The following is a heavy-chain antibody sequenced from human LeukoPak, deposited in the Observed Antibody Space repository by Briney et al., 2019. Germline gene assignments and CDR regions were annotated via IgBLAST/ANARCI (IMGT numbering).Heavy chain of an antibody. Sequence: GGSLRLSCAASGFTVRDFWMAWFRQAPGKGLEWVAHIREDGTAKYYVDSVRGRFTISKDDDKNSLSLQMNSLRVEDTAVYYCVRGGWELDYWGQGTLVTVSS. CDR2: IREDGTAK. V-gene: IGHV3-7*01. J-gene: IGHJ4*02. CDR1: GFTVRDFW. D-gene: IGHD4-23*01. CDR3: VRGGWELDY.